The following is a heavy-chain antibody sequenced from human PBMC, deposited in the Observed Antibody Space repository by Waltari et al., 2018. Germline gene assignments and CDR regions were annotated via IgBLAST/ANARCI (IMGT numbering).Heavy chain of an antibody. CDR1: GYSISSGYY. V-gene: IGHV4-38-2*01. CDR3: ARRVLELARANWFDP. Sequence: QVQLQESGPGLVKPSETLSLTCAVSGYSISSGYYWGWIRQPPGKGLEWIGSIYHSGSTYYNPSLKSRVTISVDTSKNQFSLKLSSVTAADTAVYYCARRVLELARANWFDPWGQGTLVTVSS. J-gene: IGHJ5*02. D-gene: IGHD1-7*01. CDR2: IYHSGST.